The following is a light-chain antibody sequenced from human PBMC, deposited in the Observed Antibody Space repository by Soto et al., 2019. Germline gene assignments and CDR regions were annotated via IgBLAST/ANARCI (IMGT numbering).Light chain of an antibody. CDR2: GNS. J-gene: IGLJ3*02. V-gene: IGLV1-40*01. CDR1: SSNIGAGYD. Sequence: QSVLTQPPSVSGAPGQRVTISCTGSSSNIGAGYDVHWYQQLPGTAPKFLIYGNSNRPSGVPDRFSGSKSGTSASLAITGXXXXXXXXXYCQSYDSSLSGWVFGGGTKLTV. CDR3: QSYDSSLSGWV.